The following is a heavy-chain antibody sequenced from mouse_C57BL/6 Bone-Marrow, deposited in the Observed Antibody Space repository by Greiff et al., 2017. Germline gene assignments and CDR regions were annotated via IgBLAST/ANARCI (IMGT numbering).Heavy chain of an antibody. CDR3: ARGYSKGYFDV. V-gene: IGHV1-26*01. D-gene: IGHD2-5*01. J-gene: IGHJ1*03. Sequence: VQLQQSGPELVKPGASVKISCKASGYTFTDYYMNWVKQSHGKSLEWIGDINPNNGGTSYNQKFKGKATLTVDKSSSTAYMELRSLTSEDAAVYYCARGYSKGYFDVWGTGTTVTVSS. CDR1: GYTFTDYY. CDR2: INPNNGGT.